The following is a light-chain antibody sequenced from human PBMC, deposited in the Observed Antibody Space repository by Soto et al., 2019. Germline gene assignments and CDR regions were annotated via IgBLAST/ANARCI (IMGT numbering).Light chain of an antibody. CDR1: QGVSSY. J-gene: IGKJ5*01. CDR2: DAS. Sequence: EIVLTQSPATLSLSPGERATLSCRASQGVSSYLAWYQQKPGQAPRLLIYDASNRATGIPARFSGSGPGTDFTLTISSLEPEDFAVYYCKQRSNWAITFGQGTRLEIK. CDR3: KQRSNWAIT. V-gene: IGKV3D-11*01.